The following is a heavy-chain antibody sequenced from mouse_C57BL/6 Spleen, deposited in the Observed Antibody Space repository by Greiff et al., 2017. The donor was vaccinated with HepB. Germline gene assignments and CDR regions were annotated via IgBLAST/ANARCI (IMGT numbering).Heavy chain of an antibody. CDR1: GYSFTGYY. J-gene: IGHJ2*01. V-gene: IGHV1-42*01. CDR2: INPSTGGT. Sequence: VQLQQSGPELVKPGASVKISCKASGYSFTGYYMNWVKQSPEKSLEWIGEINPSTGGTTYNQKFKAKATLTVDKSSSTAYMQLKSLTSEDSAVYYCARENYYGSGYFDYWGQGTTLTVSS. D-gene: IGHD1-1*01. CDR3: ARENYYGSGYFDY.